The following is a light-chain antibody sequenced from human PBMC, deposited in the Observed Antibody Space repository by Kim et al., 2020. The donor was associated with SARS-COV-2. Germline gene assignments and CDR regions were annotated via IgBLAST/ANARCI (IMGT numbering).Light chain of an antibody. CDR1: RSDVGGYND. V-gene: IGLV2-14*04. CDR2: DVS. Sequence: GQSITISCTGTRSDVGGYNDVSWYQQHPGKAPKLMIYDVSKRPSGVSNRFSGSKSGNTASLTISGLQAEDEADYYCSSYTSSSTLVFGGGTQLTVL. J-gene: IGLJ2*01. CDR3: SSYTSSSTLV.